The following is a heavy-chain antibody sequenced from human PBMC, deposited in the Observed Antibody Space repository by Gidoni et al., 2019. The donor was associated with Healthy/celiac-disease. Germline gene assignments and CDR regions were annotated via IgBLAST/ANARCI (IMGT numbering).Heavy chain of an antibody. D-gene: IGHD3-9*01. CDR2: ISGSGGST. CDR3: AKDRCFDFCFNWFDP. CDR1: GFTFSSYA. Sequence: EVQLLESGGGLVQPGGSLRLSCAASGFTFSSYAMSWVRQAPGKGLEWVSAISGSGGSTYYAASVKGRFTISRDNSKNTLYLQMNSLRAEDTAVYYCAKDRCFDFCFNWFDPWGQGTLVTVSS. J-gene: IGHJ5*02. V-gene: IGHV3-23*01.